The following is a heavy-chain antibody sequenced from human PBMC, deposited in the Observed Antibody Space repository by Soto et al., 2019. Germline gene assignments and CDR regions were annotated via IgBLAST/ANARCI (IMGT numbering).Heavy chain of an antibody. CDR3: AREGSSSWYFDY. J-gene: IGHJ4*02. V-gene: IGHV3-30-3*01. D-gene: IGHD6-13*01. CDR2: ISYDGSNK. Sequence: VAVISYDGSNKYYADSVKRRFTISRDNSKNTLYLQMNSLRAEDTAVYYCAREGSSSWYFDYWGQGTLVTVSS.